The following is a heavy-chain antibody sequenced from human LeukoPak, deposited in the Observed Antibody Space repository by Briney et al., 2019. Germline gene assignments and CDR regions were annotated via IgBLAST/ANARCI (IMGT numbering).Heavy chain of an antibody. CDR3: ARVRAVGARHWGLHY. J-gene: IGHJ4*02. Sequence: ASEKVSCKASGYTFTSYGISWVRQAPGQGLEWMGWINPNSGGTNYAQKFQGRVTMTRDTSISTAYMELSRLRSDDTAVYYCARVRAVGARHWGLHYWGQGTLVTVSS. CDR2: INPNSGGT. CDR1: GYTFTSYG. V-gene: IGHV1-2*02. D-gene: IGHD1-26*01.